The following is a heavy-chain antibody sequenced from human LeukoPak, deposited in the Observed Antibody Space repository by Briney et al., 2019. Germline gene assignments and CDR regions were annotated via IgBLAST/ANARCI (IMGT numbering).Heavy chain of an antibody. CDR2: IIPIFGTA. D-gene: IGHD2-2*02. J-gene: IGHJ5*02. CDR1: GGTFSSYA. V-gene: IGHV1-69*05. Sequence: ASVKVSCKASGGTFSSYAISWVRQAPGQGLEWMGGIIPIFGTANYAQKFQGRVTITTDESTSTAYMELSSLRSEDTAVYYCASHGYCSSTSCYTRWFDPWGQGTLVTVSS. CDR3: ASHGYCSSTSCYTRWFDP.